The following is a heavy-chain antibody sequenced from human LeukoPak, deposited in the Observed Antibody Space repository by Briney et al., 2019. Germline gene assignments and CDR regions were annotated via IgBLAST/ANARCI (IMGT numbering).Heavy chain of an antibody. Sequence: GGSLRLSCAASGFNFGNHAMSWVRQTPGKGLEWVSAISGGGDITYYADSVKGRFTISRDNSKDTLFLQMHSLRPGDTAIYYCVREDTPATANYWGQGTLVTISS. J-gene: IGHJ4*02. CDR3: VREDTPATANY. CDR1: GFNFGNHA. V-gene: IGHV3-23*01. D-gene: IGHD2-21*02. CDR2: ISGGGDIT.